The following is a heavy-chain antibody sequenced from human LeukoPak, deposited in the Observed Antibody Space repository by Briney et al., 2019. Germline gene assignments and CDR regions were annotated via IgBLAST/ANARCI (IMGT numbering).Heavy chain of an antibody. V-gene: IGHV4-34*01. CDR1: GGSFSGYY. CDR3: ARALTTVTTGYYYYYMDV. J-gene: IGHJ6*03. CDR2: INHSGST. Sequence: PSETLSLTCAVYGGSFSGYYWSWIRQPPGKGLEWIGEINHSGSTNYNPSLKSRVTISVDTSKNQFSLKLSSVTAADTAVYYCARALTTVTTGYYYYYMDVWGKGTTVTVSS. D-gene: IGHD4-17*01.